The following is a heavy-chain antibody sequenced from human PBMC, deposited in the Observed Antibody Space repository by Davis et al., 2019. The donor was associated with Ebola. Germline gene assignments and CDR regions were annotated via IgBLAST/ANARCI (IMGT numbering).Heavy chain of an antibody. J-gene: IGHJ4*02. CDR2: IYHSGST. V-gene: IGHV4-38-2*02. CDR3: ARSLYDKRVDY. Sequence: MPSETLSLTCTVSGYSISSGYYWGWIRQPPGQGLEWIGSIYHSGSTYYNPSLKSRVTISVDRSKNQFSLKLSSVTAADTAVYYCARSLYDKRVDYWGQGTLVTVSS. CDR1: GYSISSGYY. D-gene: IGHD3-16*01.